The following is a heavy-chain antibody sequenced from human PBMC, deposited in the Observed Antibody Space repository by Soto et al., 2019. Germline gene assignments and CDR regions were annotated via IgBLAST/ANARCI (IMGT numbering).Heavy chain of an antibody. CDR3: ARGILRPNHYMDV. D-gene: IGHD1-26*01. CDR1: GDSISRGGYF. Sequence: QVQLQESGPGLVKPSQTLSLTCIVSGDSISRGGYFWTWIRQHPGKGLEWIGYIYDSRSAFYNPSLESRVTRSVATSKNQFTLNLRSVTAADTAVFYCARGILRPNHYMDVWGKGTAVAVSS. V-gene: IGHV4-31*03. J-gene: IGHJ6*03. CDR2: IYDSRSA.